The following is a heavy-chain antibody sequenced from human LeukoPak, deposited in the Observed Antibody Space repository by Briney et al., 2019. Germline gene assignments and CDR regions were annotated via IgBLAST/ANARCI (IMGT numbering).Heavy chain of an antibody. V-gene: IGHV3-9*01. D-gene: IGHD4-23*01. J-gene: IGHJ6*02. CDR2: ISWNSGSI. Sequence: GGSLRLSCAASGFTFSSYDMHWVRQAPGKGLEWVSGISWNSGSIGYADSVKGRFTISRDNAKNSLYLQMNSLRAEDTALYYCAKSAVVTRSYYYYGMDVWGQGTTVTVSS. CDR1: GFTFSSYD. CDR3: AKSAVVTRSYYYYGMDV.